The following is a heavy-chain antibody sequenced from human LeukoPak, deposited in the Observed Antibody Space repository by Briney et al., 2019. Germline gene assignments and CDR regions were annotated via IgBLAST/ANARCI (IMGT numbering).Heavy chain of an antibody. CDR3: TRATTYYYDSSGYYPFDY. Sequence: GGSLRLSCAASGFTFSSYWMSWVRQAPGKGLEGVANIKQDGSEKYYVNSVTGRFTISRDNAKNSLYLQMNSLRAEDTAVYYCTRATTYYYDSSGYYPFDYWGQGTLVTVSS. D-gene: IGHD3-22*01. V-gene: IGHV3-7*01. CDR2: IKQDGSEK. J-gene: IGHJ4*02. CDR1: GFTFSSYW.